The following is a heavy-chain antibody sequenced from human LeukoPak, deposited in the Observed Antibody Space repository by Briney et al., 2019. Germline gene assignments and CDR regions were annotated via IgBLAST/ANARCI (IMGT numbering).Heavy chain of an antibody. CDR1: GGSISSYY. Sequence: SETLSLTCTVSGGSISSYYWSWIRQPPGKGLEWIGYIYYSGSTNYNPSLKSRVTISVDTSKNKFSLKLSSVTAADTAVYYCARVYDGKYTNWGQGTLVTVSS. D-gene: IGHD5/OR15-5a*01. CDR3: ARVYDGKYTN. V-gene: IGHV4-59*01. J-gene: IGHJ4*02. CDR2: IYYSGST.